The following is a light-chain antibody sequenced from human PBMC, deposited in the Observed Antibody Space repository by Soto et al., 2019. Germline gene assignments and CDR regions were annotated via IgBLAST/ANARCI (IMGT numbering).Light chain of an antibody. CDR3: QSYDSSLSDWV. CDR1: SSNIGSGYD. CDR2: GNT. J-gene: IGLJ3*02. Sequence: QSVLTQPPSVSGAPGQRVTISCTGSSSNIGSGYDVHWYQQLPGTAPKLLIYGNTNRPSGVPDRFSGSKSGTSASLAITGLQAEDEDEYYCQSYDSSLSDWVFGGGTKLTVL. V-gene: IGLV1-40*01.